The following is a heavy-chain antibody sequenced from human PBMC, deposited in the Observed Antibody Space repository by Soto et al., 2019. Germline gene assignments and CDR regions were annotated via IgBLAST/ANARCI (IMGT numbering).Heavy chain of an antibody. Sequence: LRLSCAASGFTFDDYAMHWVRQAPGKGLEWVSGISWNSGSIGYADSVKGRFTISRDNAKNSLYLQMNSLRAEDTALYYCAKEAPYYYDSSGYMAGGWFDPWGQGTLVTVSS. CDR1: GFTFDDYA. D-gene: IGHD3-22*01. J-gene: IGHJ5*02. V-gene: IGHV3-9*01. CDR2: ISWNSGSI. CDR3: AKEAPYYYDSSGYMAGGWFDP.